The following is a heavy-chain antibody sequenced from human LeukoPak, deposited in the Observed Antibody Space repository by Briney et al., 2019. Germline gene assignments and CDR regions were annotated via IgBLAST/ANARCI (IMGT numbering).Heavy chain of an antibody. CDR3: ARSPNYYDSSGTGDVYYFDY. CDR1: GGTFSSYA. V-gene: IGHV1-69*04. Sequence: SVKVSCKASGGTFSSYAISWVRQAPGQGLEWMGRIIPILGIANYAQKFQGRVTITADKSTSTAYMELSSLRSEDTAVYYCARSPNYYDSSGTGDVYYFDYWGQGTLVTVSS. J-gene: IGHJ4*02. D-gene: IGHD3-22*01. CDR2: IIPILGIA.